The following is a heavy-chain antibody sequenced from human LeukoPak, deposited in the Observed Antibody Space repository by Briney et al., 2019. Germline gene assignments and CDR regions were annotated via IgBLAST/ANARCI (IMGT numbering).Heavy chain of an antibody. J-gene: IGHJ4*02. D-gene: IGHD1-26*01. CDR3: ARVRSARPGY. Sequence: PGGSLRLSCEASGFTFSSYAMHWVRQAPGKGLEWVAVISYDGSNKYYADSVKGRFTISRDNSKNTLYLQMNSLRAEDTAVYYCARVRSARPGYWGQGTLVTVSS. V-gene: IGHV3-30-3*01. CDR1: GFTFSSYA. CDR2: ISYDGSNK.